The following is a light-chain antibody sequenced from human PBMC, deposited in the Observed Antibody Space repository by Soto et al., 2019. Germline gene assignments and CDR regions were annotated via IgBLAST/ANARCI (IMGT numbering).Light chain of an antibody. Sequence: EIVLTQSPATLSLSPGERATLSCRASQSVSSYLAWYQQKPGQAPRLLIYDASNRATSIPARFSGSGSGTDFTLNISSLEPEDFAVYYCQQRSNWPLTFGGGTKVELK. CDR2: DAS. V-gene: IGKV3-11*01. CDR3: QQRSNWPLT. CDR1: QSVSSY. J-gene: IGKJ4*01.